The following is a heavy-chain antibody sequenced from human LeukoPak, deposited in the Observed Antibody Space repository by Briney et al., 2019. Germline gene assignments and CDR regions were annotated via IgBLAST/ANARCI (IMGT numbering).Heavy chain of an antibody. V-gene: IGHV4-61*08. CDR3: ARSIDFWSGSYYYYGMDV. Sequence: SETLSLTCTVSGGSISSGDYYWSWIRQPPGKGLEWIGYIYYSGSTNYNPSLKSRVTISVDTSKNQFSLKLSSVTAADTAVYYCARSIDFWSGSYYYYGMDVWGQGTTVTVSS. CDR1: GGSISSGDYY. J-gene: IGHJ6*02. D-gene: IGHD3-3*01. CDR2: IYYSGST.